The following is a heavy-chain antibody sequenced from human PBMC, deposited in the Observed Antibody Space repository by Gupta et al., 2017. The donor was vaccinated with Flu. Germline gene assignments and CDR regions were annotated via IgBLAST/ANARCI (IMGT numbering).Heavy chain of an antibody. Sequence: QGQLVESGGGVVQPGRSLRLSCAVSGFPFNSYGMHWVRQAPGKGLEWVSLISYDGTKKYYADSVRGRFTISRDNSRNTLYLQMNSLRAEDTAVYYCAKDRTSITTMIAVVITPDYWGQGTLVTVSA. J-gene: IGHJ4*02. CDR1: GFPFNSYG. CDR2: ISYDGTKK. CDR3: AKDRTSITTMIAVVITPDY. V-gene: IGHV3-30*18. D-gene: IGHD3-22*01.